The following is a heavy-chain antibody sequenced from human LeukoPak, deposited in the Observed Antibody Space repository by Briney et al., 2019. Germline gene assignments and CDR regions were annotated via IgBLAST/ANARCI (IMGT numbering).Heavy chain of an antibody. J-gene: IGHJ4*02. V-gene: IGHV3-23*01. CDR1: GFTFGAHA. Sequence: GGSLRLSCAASGFTFGAHAMNWVRQAPGKGLEWVSTVSGRGINTYYADSVKGRFTVSRDNSKSTMYLQMNSLRADDTAVYYCARDLGGYSRPHDHWGQGTRVTVSS. CDR2: VSGRGINT. CDR3: ARDLGGYSRPHDH. D-gene: IGHD6-13*01.